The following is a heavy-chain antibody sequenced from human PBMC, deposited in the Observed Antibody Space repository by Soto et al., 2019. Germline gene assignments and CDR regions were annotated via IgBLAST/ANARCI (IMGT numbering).Heavy chain of an antibody. D-gene: IGHD2-21*02. CDR2: IWYDGSNK. V-gene: IGHV3-33*01. CDR1: GFTFSSHG. J-gene: IGHJ6*02. Sequence: GGSLRLSCAASGFTFSSHGMHWVRQAPGKGLEWVAVIWYDGSNKYYADSVKGRFTISRDNSKNTLYLQMNSLRAEDTAVYYCARDPHCGGDCDYGMDVWGQGTTVTVSS. CDR3: ARDPHCGGDCDYGMDV.